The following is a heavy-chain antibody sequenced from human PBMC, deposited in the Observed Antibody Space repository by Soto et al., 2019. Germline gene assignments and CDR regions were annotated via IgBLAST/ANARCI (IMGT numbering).Heavy chain of an antibody. CDR3: ARDRDSSGWYGFDY. D-gene: IGHD6-19*01. J-gene: IGHJ4*02. Sequence: GASVKVSCKASGYTFTSYGISWVRQAPGQGLEWMGWISAYNGNTSYAQKLQGRVTMTTDTSTSTAYMELRSLRSDDTAVYYCARDRDSSGWYGFDYWGQGTLVTVSS. CDR1: GYTFTSYG. CDR2: ISAYNGNT. V-gene: IGHV1-18*01.